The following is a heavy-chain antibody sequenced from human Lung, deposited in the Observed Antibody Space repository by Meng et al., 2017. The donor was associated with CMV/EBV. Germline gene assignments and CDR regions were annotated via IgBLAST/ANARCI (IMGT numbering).Heavy chain of an antibody. CDR2: ISYDGNNK. CDR1: GFTFNNYA. CDR3: ARVLRPLLDHYYGMDV. J-gene: IGHJ6*02. V-gene: IGHV3-30-3*01. Sequence: GESLKISCAASGFTFNNYAMHWVRQAPGKGLEWVTVISYDGNNKYYADSVKGRFTISRDNSKNTLYLQVNSLRAEDTAVYYCARVLRPLLDHYYGMDVWGQGTTVTVSS. D-gene: IGHD1-26*01.